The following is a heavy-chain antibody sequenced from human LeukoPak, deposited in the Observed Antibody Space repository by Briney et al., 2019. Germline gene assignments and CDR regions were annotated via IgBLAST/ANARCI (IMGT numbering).Heavy chain of an antibody. CDR1: GGSISSYY. CDR3: GRVGGGSSWTYYYYYGMDV. Sequence: SETLSLTCTVSGGSISSYYWSWIRQPPGKGLEWIGYIYYSGSTNYNPSLKSRVTISVDTSKNQFSLKLSSVTAADTAVYYGGRVGGGSSWTYYYYYGMDVWGQGTTVTVSS. CDR2: IYYSGST. V-gene: IGHV4-59*01. J-gene: IGHJ6*02. D-gene: IGHD6-13*01.